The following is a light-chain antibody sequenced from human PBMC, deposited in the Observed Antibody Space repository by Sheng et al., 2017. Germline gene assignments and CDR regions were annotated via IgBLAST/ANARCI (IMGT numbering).Light chain of an antibody. CDR2: AAS. V-gene: IGKV1-8*01. CDR3: QQSYSTPFT. CDR1: QGLSSY. J-gene: IGKJ3*01. Sequence: AIRMTQSPSSFSASTGDRVTITCRASQGLSSYLAWYQQKPGKAPKLLIYAASTLQSGVPSRFSGSGSGTDFTLTISCLQSEDFATYSCQQSYSTPFTFGPGTKVDIK.